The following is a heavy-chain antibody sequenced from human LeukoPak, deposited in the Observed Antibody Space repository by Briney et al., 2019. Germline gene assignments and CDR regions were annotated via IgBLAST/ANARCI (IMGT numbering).Heavy chain of an antibody. V-gene: IGHV4-59*08. Sequence: PSETLSPTCTVSGGSISSYYWSWIRQPPGKGLEWIGYIYYSGSTNYNPSLKSRVTISVDTSKNQFSLKLSSVTAADTAVYYCASFYCTNGVCQIGDGAFDIWGQGTMVTVSS. CDR3: ASFYCTNGVCQIGDGAFDI. CDR1: GGSISSYY. CDR2: IYYSGST. J-gene: IGHJ3*02. D-gene: IGHD2-8*01.